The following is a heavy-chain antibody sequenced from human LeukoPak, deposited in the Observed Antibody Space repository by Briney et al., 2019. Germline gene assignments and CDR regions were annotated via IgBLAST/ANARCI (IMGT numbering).Heavy chain of an antibody. V-gene: IGHV3-48*04. Sequence: LPGGSLRLSCAVSGFTFTNYWMTWVRQAPGKGLEWVSYISSSGSTIYYTDSVKGRFTISRDNAKNSLYLQMNSLRAEDTAVYYCAELGITMIGGVWGKGTTVTISS. J-gene: IGHJ6*04. CDR2: ISSSGSTI. CDR1: GFTFTNYW. D-gene: IGHD3-10*02. CDR3: AELGITMIGGV.